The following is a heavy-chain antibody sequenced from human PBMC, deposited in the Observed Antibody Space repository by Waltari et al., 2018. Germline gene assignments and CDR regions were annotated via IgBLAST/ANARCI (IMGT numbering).Heavy chain of an antibody. D-gene: IGHD6-19*01. CDR1: GYTFTNYG. CDR2: ISPYNGNT. Sequence: QVQLVQSGAEVKKPGASVKVSCKASGYTFTNYGLSWVRQAPGQGREWMAWISPYNGNTKCAQEFQGRVTLTTDTSTSTVYMELRNLRSDDTALYYCAREGSSGWFFYWGQGTLVTVSS. V-gene: IGHV1-18*01. J-gene: IGHJ4*02. CDR3: AREGSSGWFFY.